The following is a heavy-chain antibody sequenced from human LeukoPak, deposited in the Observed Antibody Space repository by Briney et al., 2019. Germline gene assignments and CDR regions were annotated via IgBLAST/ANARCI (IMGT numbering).Heavy chain of an antibody. Sequence: TGGSLRLSCAASGFTFSNYWVHWVRHAPGKGLVWVSRINRDGSTTKYADSVKGRFTVSRDNAKNTLNLQMNSLRAEDTAVYYCAREKKSGESSEIDYWGQGTLVTVSS. CDR3: AREKKSGESSEIDY. V-gene: IGHV3-74*03. CDR1: GFTFSNYW. J-gene: IGHJ4*02. D-gene: IGHD3-10*01. CDR2: INRDGSTT.